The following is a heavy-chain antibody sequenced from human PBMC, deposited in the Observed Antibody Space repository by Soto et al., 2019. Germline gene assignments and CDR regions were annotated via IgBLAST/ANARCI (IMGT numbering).Heavy chain of an antibody. Sequence: QVQLVQSGAEVKKPGASVKVSCKASGYTFTGYYMHWVRQAPGQGLEWMGWINPNSGGTNYAQKFQGRVTMTRDTSISTAYMELSRLRSDDTAVYYCAGERFLEWPAPYYYGMDVWGQGTTVTVSS. V-gene: IGHV1-2*02. J-gene: IGHJ6*02. CDR1: GYTFTGYY. CDR3: AGERFLEWPAPYYYGMDV. CDR2: INPNSGGT. D-gene: IGHD3-3*01.